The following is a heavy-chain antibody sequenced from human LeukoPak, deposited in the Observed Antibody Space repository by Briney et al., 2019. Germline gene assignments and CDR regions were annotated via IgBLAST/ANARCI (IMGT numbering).Heavy chain of an antibody. CDR3: ARTRYYYNSRSYGAPYYFDY. CDR2: INHSGST. CDR1: GGSFSGYY. V-gene: IGHV4-34*01. Sequence: SETLSLTCAVYGGSFSGYYWTWIRQPPGKGLEWIGEINHSGSTNYNPSLKSRVTISVDTSKNQFSLKLSSVTAADTAVYYCARTRYYYNSRSYGAPYYFDYWGQGTLVTVSS. J-gene: IGHJ4*02. D-gene: IGHD3-10*01.